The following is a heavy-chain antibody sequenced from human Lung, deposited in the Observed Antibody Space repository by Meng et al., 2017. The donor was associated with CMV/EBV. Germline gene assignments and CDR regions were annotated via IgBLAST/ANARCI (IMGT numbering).Heavy chain of an antibody. V-gene: IGHV3-7*01. D-gene: IGHD3-9*01. CDR2: IREDASVL. J-gene: IGHJ4*02. Sequence: GGSLRLSCAASGFTFSTHSMTWVRQAPGKGLEWVANIREDASVLHYADSVKGRFTVSRDNAKNSLYLQMSSLSAEDTAIYYCATRYSGQYFDWLLPPFDYWGQGTXVTVSS. CDR1: GFTFSTHS. CDR3: ATRYSGQYFDWLLPPFDY.